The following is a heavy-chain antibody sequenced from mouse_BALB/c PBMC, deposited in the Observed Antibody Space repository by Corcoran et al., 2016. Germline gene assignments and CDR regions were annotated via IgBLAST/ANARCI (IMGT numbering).Heavy chain of an antibody. V-gene: IGHV9-1*02. D-gene: IGHD2-4*01. CDR3: ASHTMSTTRSFSY. Sequence: QIQLVQSGPALQKPRETVKNSCKDSGYTFTNSGMNWLKQAQGKGLKWMGWINTYTGEPTYADDFKGRFAFSLETSASTAYLEITNLNNEDIATYFCASHTMSTTRSFSYWGQGTLVTVSA. CDR1: GYTFTNSG. CDR2: INTYTGEP. J-gene: IGHJ3*01.